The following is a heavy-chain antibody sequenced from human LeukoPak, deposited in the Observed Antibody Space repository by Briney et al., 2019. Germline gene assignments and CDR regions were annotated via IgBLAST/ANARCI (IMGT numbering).Heavy chain of an antibody. D-gene: IGHD2-2*01. CDR2: INPNSGGT. J-gene: IGHJ4*02. CDR1: GYTFTGYY. Sequence: ASVKVSCEASGYTFTGYYMHWMRQAPGQGLEWMGWINPNSGGTNYAQKFQGRVTMTRDTSISTAYMELSRLRSDDTAVYYCARVSYCSSTSCYDFDYWGQGTLVTVSS. V-gene: IGHV1-2*02. CDR3: ARVSYCSSTSCYDFDY.